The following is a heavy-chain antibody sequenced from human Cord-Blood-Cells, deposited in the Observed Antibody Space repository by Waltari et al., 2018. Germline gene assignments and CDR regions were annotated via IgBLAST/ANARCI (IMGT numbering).Heavy chain of an antibody. Sequence: EVQLVESGGGLVQPGGSLRLSCASSGFTFSSYDMHWVRQATGKGVEWFSAIGTAGDTYYPGAVKGRFTISRENAKNSLYLQMNSLRAGDTAVYYCARDHDILTGYYRDYWGQGTLVTVSS. D-gene: IGHD3-9*01. V-gene: IGHV3-13*01. CDR2: IGTAGDT. CDR1: GFTFSSYD. J-gene: IGHJ4*02. CDR3: ARDHDILTGYYRDY.